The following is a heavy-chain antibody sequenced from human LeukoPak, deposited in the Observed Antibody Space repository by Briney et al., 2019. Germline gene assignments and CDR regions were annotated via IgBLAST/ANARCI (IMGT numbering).Heavy chain of an antibody. CDR1: GFTFSSYG. J-gene: IGHJ4*02. CDR3: AESGGLVGAPRDCDY. CDR2: IRYDGSNK. V-gene: IGHV3-30*02. D-gene: IGHD1-26*01. Sequence: PGGSLRLSCAASGFTFSSYGMHWVRQAPGKGLEWVAFIRYDGSNKYYADPVKGRFTISRDNSKNTLYLQMNSLRAEDTAVYYCAESGGLVGAPRDCDYWGQGTLVTVSS.